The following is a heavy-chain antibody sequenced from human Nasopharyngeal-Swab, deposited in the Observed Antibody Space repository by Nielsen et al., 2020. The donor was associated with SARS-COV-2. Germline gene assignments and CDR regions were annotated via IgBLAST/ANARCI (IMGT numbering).Heavy chain of an antibody. J-gene: IGHJ4*02. CDR3: ARLSGYSGYDERAFDY. Sequence: SETLSLTCTFSGGSISSSSYYWGWIRQPPGKGLEWIGSIYYSGSTYYNPSLKSRVTISVDTSKNQFSLKLSSVTAADTAVYYCARLSGYSGYDERAFDYWGQGTLVTVSS. CDR2: IYYSGST. V-gene: IGHV4-39*01. D-gene: IGHD5-12*01. CDR1: GGSISSSSYY.